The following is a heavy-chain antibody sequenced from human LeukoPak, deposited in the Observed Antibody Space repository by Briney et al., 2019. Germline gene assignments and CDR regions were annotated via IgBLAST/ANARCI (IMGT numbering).Heavy chain of an antibody. V-gene: IGHV3-74*01. D-gene: IGHD3-10*01. CDR1: GFTFSDYW. CDR3: AKRSMVRGVIILALFMDY. Sequence: GGSLRLSCAASGFTFSDYWMHWVRQAPGKGLVGVSRINSDGRITSYADSVKGRFTISRDNAKNTLYLQMNSLRAEDTAVYYCAKRSMVRGVIILALFMDYWGQGTLVTVSS. J-gene: IGHJ4*02. CDR2: INSDGRIT.